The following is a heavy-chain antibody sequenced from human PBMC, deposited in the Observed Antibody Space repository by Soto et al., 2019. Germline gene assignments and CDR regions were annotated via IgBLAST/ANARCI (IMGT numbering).Heavy chain of an antibody. Sequence: EGQLVESGGGLVQPGGSLRLSCAASGFTFSNSSMNWVRQTPGKGLEWVSYISGSSSNIYYADSVKGRFTISRDNAKSSLYLQMNSLRDDDTAVYYCARTDGFDVWGQGTMVAVSS. CDR2: ISGSSSNI. CDR3: ARTDGFDV. J-gene: IGHJ3*01. CDR1: GFTFSNSS. V-gene: IGHV3-48*02.